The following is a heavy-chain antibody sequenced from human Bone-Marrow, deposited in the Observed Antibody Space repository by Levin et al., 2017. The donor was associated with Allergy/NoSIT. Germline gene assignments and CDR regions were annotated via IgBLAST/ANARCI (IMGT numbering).Heavy chain of an antibody. CDR2: IYPHDSDA. J-gene: IGHJ6*02. Sequence: KVSCQASGYTFTSYWIAWVRQMPGKGLEWMGIIYPHDSDARYSPSFEGQVTMSLDRPLIRATAYLQCNSLKASDTAVYYCARGRLPHTLDVWGQGTTVTVSS. D-gene: IGHD5-18*01. CDR3: ARGRLPHTLDV. V-gene: IGHV5-51*04. CDR1: GYTFTSYW.